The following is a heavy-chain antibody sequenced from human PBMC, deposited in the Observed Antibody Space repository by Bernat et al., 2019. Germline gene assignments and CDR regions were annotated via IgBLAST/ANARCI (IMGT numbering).Heavy chain of an antibody. D-gene: IGHD3-10*01. CDR3: ARARGFGDPVSWFDP. CDR1: GFTFSSYD. V-gene: IGHV3-13*04. Sequence: EVQLVESGGGLVQPGGSLRLSCAASGFTFSSYDMHWVRQATGKGLEWVSAIGTAGDTYYPGSVKGRFTISRENAKNSLYLQMNSLRAGDTAVYYCARARGFGDPVSWFDPWGQGTLVTVSS. CDR2: IGTAGDT. J-gene: IGHJ5*02.